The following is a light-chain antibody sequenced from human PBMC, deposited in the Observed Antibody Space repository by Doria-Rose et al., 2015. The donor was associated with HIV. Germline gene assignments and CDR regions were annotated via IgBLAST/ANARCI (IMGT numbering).Light chain of an antibody. CDR3: QQYYDTPS. J-gene: IGKJ3*01. V-gene: IGKV4-1*01. Sequence: DIQVTQSPESLGMSLGERATLNCKSNQSLLYTSTNYLAWYQQKPGQPQKLLIYWASTRQSGVPARFSGSGSGTDFTLTISSLEAEDVAVYYCQQYYDTPSFGPGTTVDIK. CDR1: QSLLYTSTNY. CDR2: WAS.